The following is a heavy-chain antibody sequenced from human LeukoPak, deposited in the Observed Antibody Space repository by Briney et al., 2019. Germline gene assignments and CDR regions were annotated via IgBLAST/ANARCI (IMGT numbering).Heavy chain of an antibody. V-gene: IGHV4-59*01. CDR3: ARETSQKGAHYMDV. CDR1: GGSISSYY. Sequence: SETLSLTCTVAGGSISSYYWSWIRQPPGKGLEWIGYIYYSGSTNYNPSLKSRVTISVDTSKNQFSLKLSSVTAADTAVYYCARETSQKGAHYMDVWGKGTTVTISS. CDR2: IYYSGST. J-gene: IGHJ6*03. D-gene: IGHD3-16*01.